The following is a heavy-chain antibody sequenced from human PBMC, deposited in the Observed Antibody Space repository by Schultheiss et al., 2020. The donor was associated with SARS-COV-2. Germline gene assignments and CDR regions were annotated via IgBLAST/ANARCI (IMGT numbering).Heavy chain of an antibody. CDR1: GFTFSSYA. V-gene: IGHV3-23*01. Sequence: GASLKISCAASGFTFSSYAMSWVRQAPGKGLEWVSAISGSGCSTYYADSVKGRFTISRDNSKNTLYLQMNSLRAEDTAVYYCAKDSSSSWSYYYYYGMDVWCQGTTVTV. CDR2: ISGSGCST. J-gene: IGHJ6*02. CDR3: AKDSSSSWSYYYYYGMDV. D-gene: IGHD6-13*01.